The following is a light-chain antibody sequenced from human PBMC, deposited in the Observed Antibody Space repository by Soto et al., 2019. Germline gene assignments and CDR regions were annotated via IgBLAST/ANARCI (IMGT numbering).Light chain of an antibody. V-gene: IGKV1-17*01. Sequence: DIQMTQSPSSLSASVGDRVTITCRASQGIRNDVGWYQQKPGKAPKRLIYTATSLQSGVPSRFSGSGSGTEFTLTISSLQPEDVATYYCQQHNTSPGTFGQGTKVDIK. J-gene: IGKJ1*01. CDR3: QQHNTSPGT. CDR1: QGIRND. CDR2: TAT.